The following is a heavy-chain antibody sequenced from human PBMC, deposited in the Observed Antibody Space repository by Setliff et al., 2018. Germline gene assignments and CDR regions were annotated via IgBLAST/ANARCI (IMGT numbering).Heavy chain of an antibody. CDR2: IKQDGSEK. J-gene: IGHJ4*02. CDR1: GFTFSSYW. V-gene: IGHV3-7*01. D-gene: IGHD2-15*01. Sequence: PGGSLRLSCAASGFTFSSYWMSWVRQGPGKGLEWVANIKQDGSEKYYVDSVKGRFTISRDNAKNSLYLQMNSLRPEDTAVYYCAGTGSGSGCYAGLESWGQGTPVTVSS. CDR3: AGTGSGSGCYAGLES.